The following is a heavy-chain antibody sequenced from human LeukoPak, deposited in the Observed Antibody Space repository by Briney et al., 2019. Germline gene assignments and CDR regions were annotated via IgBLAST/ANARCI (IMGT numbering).Heavy chain of an antibody. J-gene: IGHJ5*02. CDR3: ARLYYYDSSGYHL. D-gene: IGHD3-22*01. CDR2: INSDGSST. Sequence: GGSLRLSCAASGFTVSNKYMTWVRQAPGKGLVWVSRINSDGSSTSYADSVKGRFTISRDNAKNTLYLQMNSLRAEDTAVYYCARLYYYDSSGYHLWGQGTLVTVSS. CDR1: GFTVSNKY. V-gene: IGHV3-74*01.